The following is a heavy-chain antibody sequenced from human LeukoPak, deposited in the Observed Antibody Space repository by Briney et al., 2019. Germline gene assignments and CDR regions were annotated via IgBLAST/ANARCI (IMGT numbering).Heavy chain of an antibody. CDR3: AQLYRLGRGSSSAFDI. D-gene: IGHD6-6*01. Sequence: EASVKVSCKASGGTFSSYAISWVRQAPGQGLEWMGWINPNSGGTNYAQKFQGRVTMTRDTSISTAYMELSRLRSDDTAVYYCAQLYRLGRGSSSAFDIWGQGTMVTVSS. CDR2: INPNSGGT. V-gene: IGHV1-2*02. CDR1: GGTFSSYA. J-gene: IGHJ3*02.